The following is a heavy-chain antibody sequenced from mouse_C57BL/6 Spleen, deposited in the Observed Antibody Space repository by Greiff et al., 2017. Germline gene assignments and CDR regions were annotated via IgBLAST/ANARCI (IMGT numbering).Heavy chain of an antibody. Sequence: DVKLVESEGGLVQPGSSMKLSCTASGFTFSDYYMAWVRQVPEMGLEWVANINYDGSSTYYLDSLKSRFIISRDNAKNILYLQMSSLKSEDTATYYCAREDGSFDYWGQGTTLTVSS. V-gene: IGHV5-16*01. CDR2: INYDGSST. D-gene: IGHD1-1*01. CDR3: AREDGSFDY. CDR1: GFTFSDYY. J-gene: IGHJ2*01.